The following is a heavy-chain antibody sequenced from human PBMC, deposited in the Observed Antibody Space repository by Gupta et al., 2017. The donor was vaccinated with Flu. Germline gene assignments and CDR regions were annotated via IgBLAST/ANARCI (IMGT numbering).Heavy chain of an antibody. D-gene: IGHD2-2*01. CDR2: ILYSGHT. J-gene: IGHJ5*01. Sequence: QLQLQESGPGLVKPSETLSRTCTVSGGSISSSSYYWGWIRQPPGKGLEGIGSILYSGHTYYPPSLKRRVTISVDTSKNQFSLRLSSVNAADTAVYYCARAGYCTSASCHLGWFDPWGQGTLVTVSS. V-gene: IGHV4-39*01. CDR1: GGSISSSSYY. CDR3: ARAGYCTSASCHLGWFDP.